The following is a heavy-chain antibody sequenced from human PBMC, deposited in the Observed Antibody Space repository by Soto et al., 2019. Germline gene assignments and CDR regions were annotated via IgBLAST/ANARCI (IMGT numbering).Heavy chain of an antibody. D-gene: IGHD3-9*01. CDR2: ISGSGGST. J-gene: IGHJ4*02. Sequence: GGSLRLSCAASGFTFSSYAMSWVRQAPGKGLEWVSAISGSGGSTYYADSVKGRFTISRDNSKNTLYLQMNSLRAEDTAVYYCAKVVGYDILTGYPYLDYWGQGTLVTVSS. V-gene: IGHV3-23*01. CDR3: AKVVGYDILTGYPYLDY. CDR1: GFTFSSYA.